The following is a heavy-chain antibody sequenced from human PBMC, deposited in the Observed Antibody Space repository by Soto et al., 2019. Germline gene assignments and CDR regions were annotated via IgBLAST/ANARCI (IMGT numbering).Heavy chain of an antibody. CDR3: ARDLVGEQQLAFFSYGMDV. V-gene: IGHV3-30-3*01. CDR2: ISYDGSNK. Sequence: VRQAPGKGLEWVAVISYDGSNKYYADSVKGRFTISRDNSKNTLYLQMNSLRAEDTAVYYCARDLVGEQQLAFFSYGMDVWGQGTTVTVSS. J-gene: IGHJ6*02. D-gene: IGHD6-13*01.